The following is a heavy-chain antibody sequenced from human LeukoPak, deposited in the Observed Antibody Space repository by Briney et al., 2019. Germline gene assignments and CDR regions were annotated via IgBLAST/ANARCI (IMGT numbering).Heavy chain of an antibody. CDR1: GFTLSSYW. V-gene: IGHV3-74*01. CDR2: INSDGSST. CDR3: VEGAAAFDY. Sequence: GGSLRLSCAASGFTLSSYWMHWVRQAPGKGLVWVSRINSDGSSTTYADSVKGRFTISRDNAKNTLYLQMNSLRAEDMAVYYCVEGAAAFDYWGQGTLVTVSS. J-gene: IGHJ4*02. D-gene: IGHD6-13*01.